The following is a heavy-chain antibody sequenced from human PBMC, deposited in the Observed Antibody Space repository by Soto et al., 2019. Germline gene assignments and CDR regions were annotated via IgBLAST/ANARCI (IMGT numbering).Heavy chain of an antibody. CDR3: ARGRPHGVVVPAANVIDHYYMDV. D-gene: IGHD2-2*01. CDR1: GGSFSGYY. CDR2: INHSGST. V-gene: IGHV4-34*01. J-gene: IGHJ6*03. Sequence: PSETLSLTCAVYGGSFSGYYWSWIRQPPGKGLEWIGEINHSGSTNYNPSLKSRVTISVDTSKNQFSLKLSSVTAADTAVYYCARGRPHGVVVPAANVIDHYYMDVWGKGTTVTVSS.